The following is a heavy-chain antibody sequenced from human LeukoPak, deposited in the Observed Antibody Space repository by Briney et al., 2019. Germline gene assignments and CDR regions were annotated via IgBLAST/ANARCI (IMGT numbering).Heavy chain of an antibody. CDR3: AKDNTRSITMVRGGGFDY. CDR2: ISWDGGST. V-gene: IGHV3-43*01. J-gene: IGHJ4*02. D-gene: IGHD3-10*01. Sequence: GGSLRLSCAASGFTFDDYTMHWVRQAPGKGLEWVSLISWDGGSTYYAGSVKGRFTISRDNSKNSLYLQMNSLRTEDTALYYCAKDNTRSITMVRGGGFDYWGQGTLVTVSS. CDR1: GFTFDDYT.